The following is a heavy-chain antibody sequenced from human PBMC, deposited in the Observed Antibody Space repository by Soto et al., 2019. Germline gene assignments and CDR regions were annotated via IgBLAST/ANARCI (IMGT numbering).Heavy chain of an antibody. CDR1: GFTFSNYA. J-gene: IGHJ4*02. V-gene: IGHV3-30-3*01. D-gene: IGHD3-16*01. CDR3: AMSPPLTVTSVLMGD. CDR2: ISFAGDKE. Sequence: QMQLVESGGGVVQPGRSLRLSCAASGFTFSNYAMHWVRQAPGKGLEWVATISFAGDKEYYADSVKGRFTVSRDNSKNTLVLQVNSIRVEDAAVYYCAMSPPLTVTSVLMGDLGQGTLGTGSS.